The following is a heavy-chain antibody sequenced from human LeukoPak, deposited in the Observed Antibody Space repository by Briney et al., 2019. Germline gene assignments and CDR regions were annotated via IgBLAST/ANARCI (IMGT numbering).Heavy chain of an antibody. J-gene: IGHJ4*02. V-gene: IGHV3-15*01. CDR1: GFTFGNAW. CDR2: IKSKTDGGTT. CDR3: TTDTGIAVAGSRDY. Sequence: GGSLRLSCAASGFTFGNAWMGWVRQAPGKGLEWVGRIKSKTDGGTTDYAAPVKGRFTISRDDSKNTLYLQMNSLKTEDTAVYYCTTDTGIAVAGSRDYWGQGTLVTVSS. D-gene: IGHD6-19*01.